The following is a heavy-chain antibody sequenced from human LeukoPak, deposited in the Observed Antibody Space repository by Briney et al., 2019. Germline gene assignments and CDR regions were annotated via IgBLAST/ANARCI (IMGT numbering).Heavy chain of an antibody. CDR3: ARVPIAVAARGY. D-gene: IGHD6-19*01. Sequence: SQTLSLTCTVSRGSISSGSYYWSWIRQPAGKGLEWIGRIYTSGSTNYNPSLKSRVTISVDTSKNQFSLKLSSVTAADTAVYYCARVPIAVAARGYWGQGTLVTVSS. V-gene: IGHV4-61*02. J-gene: IGHJ4*02. CDR2: IYTSGST. CDR1: RGSISSGSYY.